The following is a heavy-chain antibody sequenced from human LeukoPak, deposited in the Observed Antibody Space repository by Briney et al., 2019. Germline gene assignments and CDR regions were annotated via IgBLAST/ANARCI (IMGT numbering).Heavy chain of an antibody. CDR2: IRYDGSNK. CDR1: GFTSSSYG. CDR3: AIESDTSVDY. Sequence: RGSLRLSCAASGFTSSSYGMHWVRQAPGKGLEWVAFIRYDGSNKYYADSVKGRFTISRDNSKNTLYLQMNSLRAEDTAVYYCAIESDTSVDYWGQGTLVTVSS. D-gene: IGHD5-18*01. J-gene: IGHJ4*02. V-gene: IGHV3-30*02.